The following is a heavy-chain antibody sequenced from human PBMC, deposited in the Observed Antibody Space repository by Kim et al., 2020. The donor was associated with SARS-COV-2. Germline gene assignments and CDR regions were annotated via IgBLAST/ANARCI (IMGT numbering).Heavy chain of an antibody. CDR3: ARDGPITMVQGVMNFDY. J-gene: IGHJ4*02. V-gene: IGHV1-69*13. CDR1: GGTFSSYA. CDR2: IIPIFGTA. D-gene: IGHD3-10*01. Sequence: SVKVSCKASGGTFSSYAISWVRQAPGQGLEWMGGIIPIFGTANYAQKFQGRVTITADESTSTAYMELSSLRSEDTAVYYCARDGPITMVQGVMNFDYWGQGTLVTVSS.